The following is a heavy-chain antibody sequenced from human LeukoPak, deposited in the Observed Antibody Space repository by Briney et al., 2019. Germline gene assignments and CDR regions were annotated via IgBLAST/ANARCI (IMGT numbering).Heavy chain of an antibody. D-gene: IGHD3-10*01. Sequence: SQTLSLTCTVSGGSISSGGYYWSWIRQHPGKGLEWIGYIYYSGSTYYNPSLKSRVTISVDTSKNQFSLKLSSVAAADTAVYYCGREGRGPRYYYGMDVWGQGTTVTVSS. V-gene: IGHV4-31*03. J-gene: IGHJ6*02. CDR1: GGSISSGGYY. CDR3: GREGRGPRYYYGMDV. CDR2: IYYSGST.